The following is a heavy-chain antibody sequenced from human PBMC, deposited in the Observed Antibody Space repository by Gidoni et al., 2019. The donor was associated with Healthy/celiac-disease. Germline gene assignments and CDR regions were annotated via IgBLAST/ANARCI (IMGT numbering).Heavy chain of an antibody. CDR3: ATGVFGSDAFDI. V-gene: IGHV1-8*01. Sequence: MGWMNPNSGNTGYAQKFQGRVTMTRNTSISTAYMELSSLRSEDTAVYYCATGVFGSDAFDIWGQGTMVTVSS. J-gene: IGHJ3*02. CDR2: MNPNSGNT. D-gene: IGHD3-10*01.